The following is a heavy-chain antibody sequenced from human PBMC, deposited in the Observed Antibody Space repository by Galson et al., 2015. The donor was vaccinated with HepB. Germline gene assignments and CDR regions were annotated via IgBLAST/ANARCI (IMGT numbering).Heavy chain of an antibody. D-gene: IGHD3-3*01. Sequence: SLRLSCAASGFTFSSYGMHWVCQAPGKGLEWVAVIWYDGSNKYYADSVKGRFTISRDNSKNTLYLQMNSLRAEDTAVYYCARAKYDFWSGYLDYWGQGTLVTVSS. CDR1: GFTFSSYG. J-gene: IGHJ4*02. V-gene: IGHV3-33*01. CDR2: IWYDGSNK. CDR3: ARAKYDFWSGYLDY.